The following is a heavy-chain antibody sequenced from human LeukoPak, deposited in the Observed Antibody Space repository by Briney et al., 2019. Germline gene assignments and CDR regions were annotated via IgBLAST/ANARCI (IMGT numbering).Heavy chain of an antibody. CDR3: ARATGWLQGLFDY. Sequence: GGSLRLSCAASGFTFSSYAMHWVRQAPGKGLEWVAVISYDGSNKYYADSVKGRFTISRDNSKNTLYLQMNSLRAEDTAVYYCARATGWLQGLFDYWGQGTLVTVSS. J-gene: IGHJ4*02. CDR1: GFTFSSYA. V-gene: IGHV3-30*14. CDR2: ISYDGSNK. D-gene: IGHD5-24*01.